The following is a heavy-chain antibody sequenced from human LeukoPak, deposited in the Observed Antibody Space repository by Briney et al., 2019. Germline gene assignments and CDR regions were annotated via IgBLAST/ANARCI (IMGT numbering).Heavy chain of an antibody. Sequence: GASVKVSCKASGYTFTSYGISWVRQAPGQGLEWMGGIIPIFGSANYAQNFQGRVTITADESTSTAYMELSSLRSEDTAVYYCARGGIAASFNYFDYWGQGTLVTVSS. J-gene: IGHJ4*02. CDR1: GYTFTSYG. CDR2: IIPIFGSA. CDR3: ARGGIAASFNYFDY. V-gene: IGHV1-69*13. D-gene: IGHD6-13*01.